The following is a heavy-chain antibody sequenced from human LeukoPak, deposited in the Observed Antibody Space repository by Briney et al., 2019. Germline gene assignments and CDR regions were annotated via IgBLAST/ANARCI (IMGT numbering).Heavy chain of an antibody. CDR1: GYRFTNYW. J-gene: IGHJ5*01. CDR2: IYPGVSDI. CDR3: ARQEYCSGGSCYTWFDP. V-gene: IGHV5-51*01. D-gene: IGHD2-15*01. Sequence: GESLKISCKGSGYRFTNYWIAWVRHVPGKGLEWMGIIYPGVSDIRYSPSFQGQVTISADKSISTAYLQWSSLKASDTAMYYCARQEYCSGGSCYTWFDPWGQGTLVTVSS.